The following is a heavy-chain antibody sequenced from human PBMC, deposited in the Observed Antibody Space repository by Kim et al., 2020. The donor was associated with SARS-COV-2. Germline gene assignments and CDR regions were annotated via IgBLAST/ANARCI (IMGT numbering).Heavy chain of an antibody. Sequence: ASVKVSCKASGYTFTSYDINWVRQATGQGLEWMGWMNPNSGNTGYAQKFPGRVTMTRNTSISTAYLELSSLSSEDTAVYYCARGVVPAASLYFDSWGQGTLVTVSS. D-gene: IGHD2-2*01. CDR3: ARGVVPAASLYFDS. CDR2: MNPNSGNT. J-gene: IGHJ4*02. V-gene: IGHV1-8*01. CDR1: GYTFTSYD.